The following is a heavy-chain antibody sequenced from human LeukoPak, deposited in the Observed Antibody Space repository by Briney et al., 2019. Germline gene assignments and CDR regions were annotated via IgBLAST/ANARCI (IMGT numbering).Heavy chain of an antibody. J-gene: IGHJ5*02. CDR3: VRDGEGVAISVNYWFDP. V-gene: IGHV1-8*01. Sequence: ASVKVSCTASGLTFTSYDINWVRQATGQGLEWMGWMNPINGNTGYAQKFQGRVTMTRDTSISTAYMELRSLRSDDTAVYYCVRDGEGVAISVNYWFDPWGQGTLVTVSS. CDR2: MNPINGNT. D-gene: IGHD3-10*01. CDR1: GLTFTSYD.